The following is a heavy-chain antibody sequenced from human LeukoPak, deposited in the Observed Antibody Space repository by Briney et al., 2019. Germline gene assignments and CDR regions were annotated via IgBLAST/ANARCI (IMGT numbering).Heavy chain of an antibody. D-gene: IGHD2-15*01. CDR3: ARVGYCSGGSCYFTYFQH. Sequence: SQTLSLTCTVSGGSISSGSYYWSWIRQPAGKGLEWIGRIYTSGSTNYNPSLKSRVTISVDTSKNQFSLKLSSVTAADTAVYYCARVGYCSGGSCYFTYFQHWGQGTLVTVSS. CDR1: GGSISSGSYY. V-gene: IGHV4-61*02. J-gene: IGHJ1*01. CDR2: IYTSGST.